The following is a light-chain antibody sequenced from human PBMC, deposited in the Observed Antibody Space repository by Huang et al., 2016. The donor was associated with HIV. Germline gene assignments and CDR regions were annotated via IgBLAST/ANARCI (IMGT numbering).Light chain of an antibody. CDR1: QGAGGN. CDR3: QQYNKWPPYT. V-gene: IGKV3-15*01. CDR2: GAS. Sequence: IVLTQSPATLSVSPGDRATLSCRTSQGAGGNLAWYQQKPGQAPRLLIYGASTRATGIPARFSGSGSGTECTLTISSLQSEDSAIYYCQQYNKWPPYTFGQGTKLEIK. J-gene: IGKJ2*01.